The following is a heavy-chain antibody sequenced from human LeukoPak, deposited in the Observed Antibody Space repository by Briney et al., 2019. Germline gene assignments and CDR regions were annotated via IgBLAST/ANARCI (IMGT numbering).Heavy chain of an antibody. V-gene: IGHV4-34*01. CDR3: ARSPGGGYDWFDP. D-gene: IGHD3-16*01. CDR2: INHSGST. J-gene: IGHJ5*02. Sequence: SENLSLTCAVYGGSFSGYYWSWIRQPPGKGLEWIGEINHSGSTNYNPSLKSRVTISVDTSKNQFSLKLSSVTAADTAVYYCARSPGGGYDWFDPWGQGTLVTVSS. CDR1: GGSFSGYY.